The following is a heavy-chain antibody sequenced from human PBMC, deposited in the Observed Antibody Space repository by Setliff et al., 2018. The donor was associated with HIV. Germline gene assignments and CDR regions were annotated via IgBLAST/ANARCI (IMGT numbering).Heavy chain of an antibody. V-gene: IGHV1-46*01. Sequence: ASVKVSCKASGYTFTSYYIHWVRQAPGQGLEWMGIINPSGGSTNYAQKFQDRVTMTRDTSTTTVYMDLRGLRSEDTAVYYCARARGRLSDFDIWGQGTMVTV. J-gene: IGHJ3*02. CDR2: INPSGGST. D-gene: IGHD3-10*01. CDR3: ARARGRLSDFDI. CDR1: GYTFTSYY.